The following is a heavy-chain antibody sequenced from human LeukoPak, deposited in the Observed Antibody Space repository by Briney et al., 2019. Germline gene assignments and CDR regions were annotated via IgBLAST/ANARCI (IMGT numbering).Heavy chain of an antibody. CDR2: ISGSGGST. D-gene: IGHD6-19*01. Sequence: PGGSLRLSCAAPGFTFSSYAMSWVRQAPGKGLEWVSAISGSGGSTYYADSVKGRFTISRDNSKNTLYLQMNSLKTEDTAVYYCTTRAVAGTEYDYWGQGTLVTVSS. CDR3: TTRAVAGTEYDY. CDR1: GFTFSSYA. J-gene: IGHJ4*02. V-gene: IGHV3-23*01.